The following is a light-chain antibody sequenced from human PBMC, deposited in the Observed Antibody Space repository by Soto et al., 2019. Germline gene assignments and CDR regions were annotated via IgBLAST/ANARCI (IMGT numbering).Light chain of an antibody. CDR1: QRVSSSY. CDR2: GAS. Sequence: EIVLTQSPGTLSLSPGERARLSCRATQRVSSSYLACYQQNPGQAPSLLIYGASSRATSIPARFSGSGSGTDFTLTISRLEPEDFAVYYCQQYGSSPCTFGQGTRLEIK. J-gene: IGKJ5*01. V-gene: IGKV3-20*01. CDR3: QQYGSSPCT.